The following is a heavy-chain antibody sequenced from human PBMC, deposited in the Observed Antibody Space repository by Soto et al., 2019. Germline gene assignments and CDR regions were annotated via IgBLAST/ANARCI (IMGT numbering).Heavy chain of an antibody. J-gene: IGHJ4*02. Sequence: SETLSLTCTVSGGSISNSYWIWIRQSPEKGLEWIGYIYYSGSTNYNPSLKSRVTISVDTSKNQFSLKLSSVTAADTAVYYCARTDSSSYFLAVAGLFDYWGQGTLVTVSS. CDR2: IYYSGST. D-gene: IGHD6-19*01. CDR1: GGSISNSY. CDR3: ARTDSSSYFLAVAGLFDY. V-gene: IGHV4-59*08.